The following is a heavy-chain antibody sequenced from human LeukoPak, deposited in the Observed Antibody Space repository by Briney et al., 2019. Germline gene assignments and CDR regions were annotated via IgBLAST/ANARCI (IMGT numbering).Heavy chain of an antibody. D-gene: IGHD5-24*01. V-gene: IGHV3-9*01. CDR2: ISWNSGSI. J-gene: IGHJ4*02. CDR1: GFTFDDYA. Sequence: GGSLRLSCAASGFTFDDYAMHWVRQAPGKGLEWVSGISWNSGSIGYADSVKGRFTISRDNAKNSLYLQMNSLRAEDTALYYCAKDKMATITGVFDYWGQGTLVTVSS. CDR3: AKDKMATITGVFDY.